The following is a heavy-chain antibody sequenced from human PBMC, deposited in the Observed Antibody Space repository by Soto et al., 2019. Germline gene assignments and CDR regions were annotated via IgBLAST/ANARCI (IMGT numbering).Heavy chain of an antibody. CDR2: INHSGST. D-gene: IGHD6-13*01. Sequence: SETLSLTCAVYGGSFSGYYWSWIRQPPGKGLEWIGEINHSGSTNYNPSLKSRVTISVDTSKNQFSLKLSSVTAADTAVYYCARGGGSAAGFYYYYGMDVWGQGTTVTVSS. V-gene: IGHV4-34*01. CDR3: ARGGGSAAGFYYYYGMDV. J-gene: IGHJ6*02. CDR1: GGSFSGYY.